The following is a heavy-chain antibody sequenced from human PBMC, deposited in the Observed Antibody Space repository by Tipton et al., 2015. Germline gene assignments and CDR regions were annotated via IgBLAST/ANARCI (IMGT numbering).Heavy chain of an antibody. V-gene: IGHV1-46*03. CDR3: AKATGGLYHFDY. Sequence: QSGAEVKKPGASVTVSCKASGYTFTSNYMHWVRQAPGQGLEWMGIINPRGGATSYAQKFQGRVTMTSDTPTSTLYMELSSLRSEDTAVYYCAKATGGLYHFDYWGQGTLVTVSS. J-gene: IGHJ4*02. CDR1: GYTFTSNY. D-gene: IGHD5/OR15-5a*01. CDR2: INPRGGAT.